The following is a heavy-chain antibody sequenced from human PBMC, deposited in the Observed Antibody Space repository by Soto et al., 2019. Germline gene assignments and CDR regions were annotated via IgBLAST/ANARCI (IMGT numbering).Heavy chain of an antibody. CDR2: ISSSGSTI. CDR1: GFTFSSYE. V-gene: IGHV3-48*03. J-gene: IGHJ4*02. D-gene: IGHD2-2*01. CDR3: ARELGYCSSTSCSVFDY. Sequence: PGGSLRLSCAASGFTFSSYEMNWVRQAPWKGLEWVSYISSSGSTIYYADSVKGRFTISRDNAKNSLYLQMNSLRAEDTAVYYCARELGYCSSTSCSVFDYWGQGTLVTVSS.